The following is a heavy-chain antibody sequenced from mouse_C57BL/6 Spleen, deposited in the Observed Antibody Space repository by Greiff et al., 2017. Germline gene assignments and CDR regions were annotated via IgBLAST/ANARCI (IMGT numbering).Heavy chain of an antibody. D-gene: IGHD2-5*01. Sequence: QVQLKESGAELARPGASVKLSCKASGYTFTSYGISWVKQRTGQGLEWIGEIYPRSGNTYYNEKFKGKATLTADKSSSTAYMELRSLTSEDSAVYFCARGRDYSNYEYAMDYWGQGTSVTVSS. J-gene: IGHJ4*01. CDR1: GYTFTSYG. CDR2: IYPRSGNT. V-gene: IGHV1-81*01. CDR3: ARGRDYSNYEYAMDY.